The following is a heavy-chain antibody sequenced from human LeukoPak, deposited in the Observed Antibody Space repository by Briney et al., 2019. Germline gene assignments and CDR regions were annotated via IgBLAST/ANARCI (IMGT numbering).Heavy chain of an antibody. CDR2: ISSSSSYT. J-gene: IGHJ4*02. V-gene: IGHV3-21*01. CDR1: GFTFSSYS. D-gene: IGHD3-22*01. CDR3: ARDPNPGYYDSSGYHDY. Sequence: GGALRLSCAASGFTFSSYSMIWVRQAPGKGLEWVSSISSSSSYTYYADSVKGRFTISRDNAKNSLYLQMNSLRAEDTAVYYCARDPNPGYYDSSGYHDYWGQGTLVTVSS.